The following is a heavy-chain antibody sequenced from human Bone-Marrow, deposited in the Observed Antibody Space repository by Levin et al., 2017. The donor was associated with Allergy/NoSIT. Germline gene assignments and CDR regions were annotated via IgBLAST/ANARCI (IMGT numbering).Heavy chain of an antibody. Sequence: ASVKVSCKVSGYNLTELSINWVRQAPAKGLEWMGGFDPEDGEIIYAQRFQGRVTMTEDTSTDTAYMEVDSLRSEDTAVYYCATPTTVTTADYDSYYYGMDVWGQGTTVIVS. CDR2: FDPEDGEI. CDR3: ATPTTVTTADYDSYYYGMDV. CDR1: GYNLTELS. J-gene: IGHJ6*02. D-gene: IGHD4-17*01. V-gene: IGHV1-24*01.